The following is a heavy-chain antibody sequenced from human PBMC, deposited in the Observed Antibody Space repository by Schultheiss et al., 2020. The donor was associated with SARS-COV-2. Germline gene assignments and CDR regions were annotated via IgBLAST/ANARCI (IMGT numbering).Heavy chain of an antibody. CDR3: AGRYCSGGSCYSGGDY. D-gene: IGHD2-15*01. CDR2: IYSGGST. Sequence: GGSLRLSCAASGFTVSSNYMSWVRQAPGKGLEWVSVIYSGGSTYYADSVKGRFTISRDNSKNTLYLQMNSLRAEDTAVYYCAGRYCSGGSCYSGGDYWGQGTLVTVSS. CDR1: GFTVSSNY. J-gene: IGHJ4*02. V-gene: IGHV3-53*01.